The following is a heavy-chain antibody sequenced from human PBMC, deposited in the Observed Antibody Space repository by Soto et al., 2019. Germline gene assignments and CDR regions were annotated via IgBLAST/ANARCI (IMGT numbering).Heavy chain of an antibody. D-gene: IGHD6-13*01. CDR1: GFTFSSYA. J-gene: IGHJ3*01. CDR3: ARGYSSSWYESFAL. Sequence: ELQLLESGGGLGQPGGSLRLSCEASGFTFSSYAMSWVRQAPGKGLGWVSTISGSVGSTYHADSVKGRFTISRDSSKNTLFLQMNSLRAEDTAVYYCARGYSSSWYESFALWGQGTMVTVSS. CDR2: ISGSVGST. V-gene: IGHV3-23*01.